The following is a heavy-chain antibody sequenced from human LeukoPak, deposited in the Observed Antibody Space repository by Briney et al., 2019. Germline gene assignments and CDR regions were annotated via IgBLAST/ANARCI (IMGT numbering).Heavy chain of an antibody. V-gene: IGHV4-4*02. D-gene: IGHD1-26*01. Sequence: SETLSLTCTVSGGSIGSRNWWSWVRQPPGKGLQWIGEIYQSGSSIYNPSLRSRVTMSVDTSKNQFSLKLSSVTAADTAVYYCARHDPIVGTPDAFDIWGQGTMVTVSS. CDR2: IYQSGSS. J-gene: IGHJ3*02. CDR3: ARHDPIVGTPDAFDI. CDR1: GGSIGSRNW.